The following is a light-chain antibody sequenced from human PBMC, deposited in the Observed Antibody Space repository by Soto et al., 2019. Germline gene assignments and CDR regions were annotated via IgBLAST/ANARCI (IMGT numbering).Light chain of an antibody. CDR3: QQRRNWLT. Sequence: EIVLTQSPATLSLSPGERATLSCRASQSVSSYLAWYQQRPGQAPRLLIYDASNRATGIPARFSGSGSGTDFTLTISSLEPEDPAVYYCQQRRNWLTVGGGTKVDIK. CDR2: DAS. CDR1: QSVSSY. V-gene: IGKV3-11*01. J-gene: IGKJ4*01.